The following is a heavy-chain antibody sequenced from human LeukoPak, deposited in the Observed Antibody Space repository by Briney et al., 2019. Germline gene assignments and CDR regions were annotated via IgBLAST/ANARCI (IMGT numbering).Heavy chain of an antibody. CDR3: ARVSTVTTVYFDY. CDR2: IYYSGST. J-gene: IGHJ4*02. CDR1: GGSISSSSYY. Sequence: PSETLSLTCIVSGGSISSSSYYWGWIRQPPGKGLEWIGSIYYSGSTYYNPSLKSRVTISVDTSKNQFSLKLSSVTAADTAVYYCARVSTVTTVYFDYWGQGALVTVSS. D-gene: IGHD4-17*01. V-gene: IGHV4-39*01.